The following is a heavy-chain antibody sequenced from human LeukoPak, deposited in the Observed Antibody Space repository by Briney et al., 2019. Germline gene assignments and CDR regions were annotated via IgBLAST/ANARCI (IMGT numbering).Heavy chain of an antibody. CDR1: GFTYNSYA. J-gene: IGHJ5*02. D-gene: IGHD2-8*01. Sequence: PGWSLTLTCAASGFTYNSYAMNWLGQAPARGLAWVQAITASGHRKYYAESVKGRLPIPRDNSTTSLYLQMNSLRDEDTAVYSCAKNGAVLSWFDPWGQGTLVTVSS. V-gene: IGHV3-23*01. CDR2: ITASGHRK. CDR3: AKNGAVLSWFDP.